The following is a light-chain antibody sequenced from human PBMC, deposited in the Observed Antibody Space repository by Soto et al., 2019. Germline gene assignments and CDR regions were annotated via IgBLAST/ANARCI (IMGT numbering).Light chain of an antibody. CDR1: QSISSY. Sequence: DFQMTXXPXXXXAXXXDXXRLXWRSSQSISSYLNWYQQKPGKAPKMLIYAASSLRSGGPSGLSGSGSGTDFILTIISRQPQDYAAYYYRQSYSTPRWTFGQGTKVDIK. CDR2: AAS. V-gene: IGKV1-39*01. J-gene: IGKJ1*01. CDR3: RQSYSTPRWT.